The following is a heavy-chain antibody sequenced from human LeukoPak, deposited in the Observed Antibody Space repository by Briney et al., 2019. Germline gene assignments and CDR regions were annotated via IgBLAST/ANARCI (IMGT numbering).Heavy chain of an antibody. V-gene: IGHV3-21*01. CDR2: ISSSSSYI. CDR1: GFTFSSYS. D-gene: IGHD1-26*01. CDR3: AREVGYYYYYYGMDV. Sequence: GGSLRLSCEASGFTFSSYSMNWVRQAPGKGLEWVSSISSSSSYIYYADSVKGRFTISRDNAKNSLYLQMNSLRAEDTAVYYCAREVGYYYYYYGMDVWGQGTTVTVSS. J-gene: IGHJ6*02.